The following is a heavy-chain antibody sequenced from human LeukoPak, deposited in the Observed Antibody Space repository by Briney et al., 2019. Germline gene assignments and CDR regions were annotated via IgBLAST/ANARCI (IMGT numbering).Heavy chain of an antibody. V-gene: IGHV4-59*01. CDR1: GGSISSYY. CDR3: ARVRGGYFDY. J-gene: IGHJ4*02. Sequence: SETLSLTCTVSGGSISSYYWSWIRQPPGKGLEWIGYIYYSGSTDYNPSLKSRVTISVDTSKNQFSLKLSSVTAADTAVYYCARVRGGYFDYWGQGTLVTVSS. D-gene: IGHD3-16*01. CDR2: IYYSGST.